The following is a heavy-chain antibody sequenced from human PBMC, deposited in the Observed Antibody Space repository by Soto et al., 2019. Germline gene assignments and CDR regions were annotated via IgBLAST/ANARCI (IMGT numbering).Heavy chain of an antibody. V-gene: IGHV4-59*01. J-gene: IGHJ4*02. CDR2: IYYSGST. Sequence: SETLSLTCTVSGDSISTYSWSWIRQPPGKGLEWIGYIYYSGSTNYNPSVKSRVTISVDTSKNQISLKLSSVTAADTAVYYCAEEKGGDYFDYRGQGALVTVSS. CDR3: AEEKGGDYFDY. D-gene: IGHD1-26*01. CDR1: GDSISTYS.